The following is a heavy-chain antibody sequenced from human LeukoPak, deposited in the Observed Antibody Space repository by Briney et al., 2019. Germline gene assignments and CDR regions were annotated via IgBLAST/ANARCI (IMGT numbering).Heavy chain of an antibody. CDR3: ARVGIVGMATTYYFDY. J-gene: IGHJ4*02. D-gene: IGHD5-24*01. CDR1: GYTFTSYG. CDR2: ISACNGNT. Sequence: GASVKVSCKASGYTFTSYGISWVRQAPGQGLEWMGWISACNGNTNYAQKLQGRVTMTTDTSTSTAYMELRSLRSDDTAVYYCARVGIVGMATTYYFDYWGQGTLVTVSS. V-gene: IGHV1-18*01.